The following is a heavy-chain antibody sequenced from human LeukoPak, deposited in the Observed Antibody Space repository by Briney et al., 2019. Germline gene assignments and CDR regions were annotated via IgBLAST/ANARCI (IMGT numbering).Heavy chain of an antibody. J-gene: IGHJ4*02. CDR1: GFNVRNNW. V-gene: IGHV3-7*01. CDR3: ARDNYDF. Sequence: GGSLRLSCAASGFNVRNNWMSWVRLAPGKGLEYVANINQDESQKYYVDSVKGQFTISKDNAKNSLNLQMNSLRAEDTGVYYCARDNYDFRGQGTLVTVSS. CDR2: INQDESQK. D-gene: IGHD3-3*01.